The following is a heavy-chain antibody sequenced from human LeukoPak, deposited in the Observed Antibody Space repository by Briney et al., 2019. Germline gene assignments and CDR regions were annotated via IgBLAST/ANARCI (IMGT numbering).Heavy chain of an antibody. CDR2: ISSSSSTI. Sequence: PGGSLRLSCAASGFTFSSYSMNWVRQAPGKGLEWVSYISSSSSTIYYADSVKGRFTISRDNAKNSLYLQMNSLRAEDTAVYYCARSHRLRLPEVWFDPWGQGTLVTVSS. CDR1: GFTFSSYS. J-gene: IGHJ5*02. D-gene: IGHD5-12*01. V-gene: IGHV3-48*01. CDR3: ARSHRLRLPEVWFDP.